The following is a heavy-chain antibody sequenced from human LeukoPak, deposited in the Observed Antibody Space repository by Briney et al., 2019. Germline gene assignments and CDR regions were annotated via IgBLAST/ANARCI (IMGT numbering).Heavy chain of an antibody. Sequence: SETLSLTCTVSGGSISSYYWSWIRQPSGKGLEWIGYIYYSGSTNYNPSLKSRVTISVDTSKNQFSLKLSSVTAADTAVYYCARVPHYDILTGYVYWGQGTLVTVSS. CDR1: GGSISSYY. D-gene: IGHD3-9*01. CDR3: ARVPHYDILTGYVY. V-gene: IGHV4-59*01. J-gene: IGHJ4*02. CDR2: IYYSGST.